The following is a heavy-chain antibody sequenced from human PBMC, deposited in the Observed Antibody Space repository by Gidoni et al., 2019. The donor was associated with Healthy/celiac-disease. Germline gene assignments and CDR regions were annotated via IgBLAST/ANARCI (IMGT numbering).Heavy chain of an antibody. J-gene: IGHJ5*02. CDR2: INANNGNT. CDR3: ARGEVITMIVVAPVDP. V-gene: IGHV1-3*01. Sequence: QVQLVQSGAEVKKPGASVKVSCKASGYTFTSYAMHWVRQAPGQRLEWMGWINANNGNTKYSQKFQGRVTITRDTSASTAYMELSSLRSEDTAVYYCARGEVITMIVVAPVDPWGQGTLVTVSS. D-gene: IGHD3-22*01. CDR1: GYTFTSYA.